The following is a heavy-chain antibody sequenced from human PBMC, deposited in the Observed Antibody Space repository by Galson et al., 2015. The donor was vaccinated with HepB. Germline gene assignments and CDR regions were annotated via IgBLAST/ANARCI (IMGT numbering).Heavy chain of an antibody. D-gene: IGHD3-10*01. CDR1: GFTFSSYA. Sequence: SLRLSCAASGFTFSSYAMSWVRQAPGKGLEWVSAISGSGGSTYYADSVKGRFTISRDNSKNTLYLQMNSLRAEDTAVYYCAMRGIIMVRGVGDYWGQGTLVTVSS. J-gene: IGHJ4*02. CDR3: AMRGIIMVRGVGDY. CDR2: ISGSGGST. V-gene: IGHV3-23*01.